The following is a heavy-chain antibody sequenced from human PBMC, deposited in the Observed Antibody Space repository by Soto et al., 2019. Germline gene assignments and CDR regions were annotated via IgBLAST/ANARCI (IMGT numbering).Heavy chain of an antibody. CDR2: ISSTGTYT. CDR1: GFTFGDYY. J-gene: IGHJ3*02. V-gene: IGHV3-11*03. CDR3: SGYYSYAFDI. D-gene: IGHD3-22*01. Sequence: GGSLRLSCAASGFTFGDYYMTWIRQAPGKGLEWVSYISSTGTYTNYADSVKGRFTISRDNAKNSLYLQMNSLRAEDTAVYYCSGYYSYAFDIWGQGTMVTVSS.